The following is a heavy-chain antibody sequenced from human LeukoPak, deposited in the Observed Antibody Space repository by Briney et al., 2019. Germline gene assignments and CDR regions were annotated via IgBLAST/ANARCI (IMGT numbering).Heavy chain of an antibody. CDR2: IARSGST. D-gene: IGHD4-11*01. Sequence: SETLSLTCAVTGDSISSSDWWCWVRQPPGKGLEWIGQIARSGSTNYSPSLKSRVTISLDNFKNLFSLRVTSVTPADTALYYCARETDYSHPNYFDPWGQGTLVTVSS. CDR3: ARETDYSHPNYFDP. CDR1: GDSISSSDW. V-gene: IGHV4-4*02. J-gene: IGHJ5*02.